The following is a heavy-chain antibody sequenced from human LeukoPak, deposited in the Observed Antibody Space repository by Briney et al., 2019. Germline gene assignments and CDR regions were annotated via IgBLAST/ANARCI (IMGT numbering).Heavy chain of an antibody. V-gene: IGHV1-24*01. CDR2: FDPEDAET. D-gene: IGHD3-9*01. CDR1: GYTLTELS. J-gene: IGHJ5*02. Sequence: GASEKGSCKVSGYTLTELSMYCVRHSPGERLEWMGDFDPEDAETIYAQKCQGRVTLTEDTSTDTAYMELSSLRSEDTAVYYCAIEGSKSRYFDWLQTWGQGTLVTVSS. CDR3: AIEGSKSRYFDWLQT.